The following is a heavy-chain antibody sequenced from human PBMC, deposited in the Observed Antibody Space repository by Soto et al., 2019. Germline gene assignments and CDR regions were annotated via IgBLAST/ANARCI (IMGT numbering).Heavy chain of an antibody. V-gene: IGHV3-30*18. CDR2: VSHDGRNT. CDR1: GFTFSDYA. Sequence: VQLVESGGGVVQPGRSLRLSCAASGFTFSDYAMHWVRQAPGKGLDWVAVVSHDGRNTHYADSVKGRFTISRDSSTNTVSLEMTSLRAEDTAVYYCAKGGRQWMVTSDFNYWGQGALVTVSS. J-gene: IGHJ4*02. D-gene: IGHD6-19*01. CDR3: AKGGRQWMVTSDFNY.